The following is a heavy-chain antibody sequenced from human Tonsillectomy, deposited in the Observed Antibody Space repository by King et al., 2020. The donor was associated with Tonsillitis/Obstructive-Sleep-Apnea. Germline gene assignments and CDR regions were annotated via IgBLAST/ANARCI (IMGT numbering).Heavy chain of an antibody. CDR1: AFTFSTYI. CDR3: ARVSLDYGGKSAFDY. V-gene: IGHV3-21*01. D-gene: IGHD4-23*01. J-gene: IGHJ4*02. Sequence: VQLVQSGGGLVKPGGSLRLSCAASAFTFSTYIMNWVRQAPGKGLEWVSSIGSSSSYIYYADSVKGRFTIFRDNAKNSLYLQVNSLRAEDTAVYYCARVSLDYGGKSAFDYWGQGTLVTVSS. CDR2: IGSSSSYI.